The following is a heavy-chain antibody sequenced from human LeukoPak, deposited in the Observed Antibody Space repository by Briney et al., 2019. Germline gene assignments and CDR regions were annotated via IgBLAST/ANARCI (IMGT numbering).Heavy chain of an antibody. CDR1: RFXFSNYW. Sequence: GGSLRLSCAASRFXFSNYWISWVRQAPGKGLEWVANIKQDGSEKNYVGSVKGRFTISRDNAKNSLYLQMNSLRVEDTAVYYCAREERESGGWDVWGQGTTVTVSS. J-gene: IGHJ6*02. D-gene: IGHD1-1*01. CDR3: AREERESGGWDV. CDR2: IKQDGSEK. V-gene: IGHV3-7*01.